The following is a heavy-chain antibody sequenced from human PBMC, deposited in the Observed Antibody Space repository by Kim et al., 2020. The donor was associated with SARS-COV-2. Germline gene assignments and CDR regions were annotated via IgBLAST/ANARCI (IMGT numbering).Heavy chain of an antibody. D-gene: IGHD3-10*01. J-gene: IGHJ5*02. CDR3: AGLAARGVDT. CDR2: IKSDGSST. CDR1: GFIFSNHW. V-gene: IGHV3-74*01. Sequence: GGSLRLSCAASGFIFSNHWMHWVRQAPGKGLVWVSRIKSDGSSTDYADSVKGRFTISRDNARNTLYLQMSALRDDDTAVYYCAGLAARGVDTWGQGTLVTVSS.